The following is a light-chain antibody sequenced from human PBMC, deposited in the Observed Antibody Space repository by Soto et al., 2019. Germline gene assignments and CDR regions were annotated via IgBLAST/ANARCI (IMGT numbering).Light chain of an antibody. CDR2: TAL. J-gene: IGKJ4*01. CDR1: QGIGRS. V-gene: IGKV1-9*01. CDR3: QQLNDYPLT. Sequence: DIQLTQSPSFLSASVGDRVTITCRASQGIGRSLAWYQQNPGKAPKLLIYTALILQSGVPSRFSGSGSGTEFTLTISSLQPEDFATYYCQQLNDYPLTFGGGTRWIS.